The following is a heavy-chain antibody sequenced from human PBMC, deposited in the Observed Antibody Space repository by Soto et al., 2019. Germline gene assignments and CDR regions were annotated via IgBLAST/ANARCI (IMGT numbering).Heavy chain of an antibody. D-gene: IGHD1-26*01. CDR3: ARGGGSDSFDY. CDR2: INHLETT. J-gene: IGHJ4*02. Sequence: PSETLSLTCTVSGASITFGGYSWSWIRQTPGKGLEWIGYINHLETTFYNPSFESRLTLSIDRAKNQFSLKLHSMSAADRAVYFCARGGGSDSFDYWGKGILVTVSS. V-gene: IGHV4-30-2*01. CDR1: GASITFGGYS.